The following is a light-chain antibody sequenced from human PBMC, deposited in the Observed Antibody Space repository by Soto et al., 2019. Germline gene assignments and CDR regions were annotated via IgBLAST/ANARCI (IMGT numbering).Light chain of an antibody. J-gene: IGKJ4*01. CDR2: SAS. CDR1: QDISNR. Sequence: DLQMTQSPSPLSAAVGDRLTITCRASQDISNRLGWFQQRKGKAPKXXIYSASGLETGVPSRFSGSGYGTEFNLTISSLQPEDFATYYCQQLNSYPLTFGGGTKVDIK. V-gene: IGKV1-17*03. CDR3: QQLNSYPLT.